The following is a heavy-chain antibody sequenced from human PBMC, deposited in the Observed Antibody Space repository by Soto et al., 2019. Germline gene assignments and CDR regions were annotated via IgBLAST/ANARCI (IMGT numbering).Heavy chain of an antibody. J-gene: IGHJ1*01. Sequence: PSETLSLTCTVSGGSISSGGYYWSWIRQHPGRGLEWIGYIYYSGSTYYNPSLKSRVTISVDTSKNQFSLKLSSETAADTAVYYCARGGSQYSSSWSTHFQHWGQGTLVTVSS. V-gene: IGHV4-31*03. D-gene: IGHD6-13*01. CDR3: ARGGSQYSSSWSTHFQH. CDR2: IYYSGST. CDR1: GGSISSGGYY.